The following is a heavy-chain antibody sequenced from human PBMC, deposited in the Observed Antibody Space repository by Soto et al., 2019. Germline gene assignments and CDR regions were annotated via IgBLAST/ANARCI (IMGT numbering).Heavy chain of an antibody. CDR3: ARAPGPYGGDPRVATHFDY. D-gene: IGHD2-21*02. V-gene: IGHV1-69*06. CDR1: GGTFSIYA. CDR2: IIPIFGTA. J-gene: IGHJ4*02. Sequence: SVKVSCKASGGTFSIYAISGVVQAPLRGREWMGGIIPIFGTANYAQKFQGRVTITADKSTSTAYMELSSLRSEDTAVYYCARAPGPYGGDPRVATHFDYWGQGTLVTVSS.